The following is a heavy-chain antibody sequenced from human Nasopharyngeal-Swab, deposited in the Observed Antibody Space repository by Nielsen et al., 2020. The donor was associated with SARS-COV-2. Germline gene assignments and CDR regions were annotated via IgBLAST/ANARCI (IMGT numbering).Heavy chain of an antibody. D-gene: IGHD2-2*01. CDR3: ARISSYCSSTSCYVYYYYYGMDV. CDR1: GFSLSNARMG. J-gene: IGHJ6*02. CDR2: IFSNDEK. Sequence: SGPTLVKPTETLTLTCTVSGFSLSNARMGVSWIRQPPGKALEWLAHIFSNDEKSYSTSLKSRLTISKDTSKSQVVLTMINMDPVDTATYYCARISSYCSSTSCYVYYYYYGMDVWGQGTTVTVSS. V-gene: IGHV2-26*01.